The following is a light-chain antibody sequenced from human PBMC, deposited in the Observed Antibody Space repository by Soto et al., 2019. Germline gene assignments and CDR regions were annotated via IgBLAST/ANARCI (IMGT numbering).Light chain of an antibody. V-gene: IGLV4-69*01. Sequence: QSVMTQSPSASASLGASVKITCTLSSGHSSYAIAWHQQQPEKGPRYLMKLDSDGSHTKGDAIPDRFSGSSSGAERYLTISSLQSDDEADYYCQTWGTGIHVVFGGGTKLTVL. CDR2: LDSDGSH. CDR3: QTWGTGIHVV. CDR1: SGHSSYA. J-gene: IGLJ2*01.